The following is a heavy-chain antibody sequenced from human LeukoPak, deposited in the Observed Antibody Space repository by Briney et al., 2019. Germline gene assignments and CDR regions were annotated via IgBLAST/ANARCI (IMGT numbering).Heavy chain of an antibody. CDR1: GFTSSYFG. CDR2: IWNDGTNK. V-gene: IGHV3-33*01. Sequence: PGRSLRLSCAASGFTSSYFGMHWVRQAPDEGLEWVAVIWNDGTNKYYADCVKGRLTISRDNSKNTLYLQMNSLRAEDTAVYYCARDIVVVTSPGDYWGQGTLVTVSS. CDR3: ARDIVVVTSPGDY. J-gene: IGHJ4*02. D-gene: IGHD2-21*02.